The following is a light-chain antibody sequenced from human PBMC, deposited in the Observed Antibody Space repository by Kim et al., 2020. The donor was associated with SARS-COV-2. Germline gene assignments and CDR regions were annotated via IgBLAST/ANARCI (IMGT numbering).Light chain of an antibody. CDR1: QSIGGW. CDR2: DAS. Sequence: IQLTQSPSTLSASVGDRVTITCRASQSIGGWLAWYQQKPGKAPKLLIHDASSVESGVPSRFSGSGSETEFPLTISSLQPDDFATYYCQHHSTYPITFGQGTRLEIK. V-gene: IGKV1-5*01. CDR3: QHHSTYPIT. J-gene: IGKJ5*01.